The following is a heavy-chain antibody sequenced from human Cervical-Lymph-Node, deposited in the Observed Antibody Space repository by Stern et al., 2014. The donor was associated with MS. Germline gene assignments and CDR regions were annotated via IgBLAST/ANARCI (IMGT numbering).Heavy chain of an antibody. CDR2: MNPNSGNT. V-gene: IGHV1-8*01. CDR1: GYTFTLYD. J-gene: IGHJ6*02. Sequence: QVQLVQSVAEVKKPGASVKVSCKASGYTFTLYDITWVRQATGPGLEWMGWMNPNSGNTGYAQKFQGRITMTRNTSTSTAYMELSSLRSEDTAVYFCRSGGTYYYDGMDVWGQGTTVIVS. CDR3: RSGGTYYYDGMDV. D-gene: IGHD2-15*01.